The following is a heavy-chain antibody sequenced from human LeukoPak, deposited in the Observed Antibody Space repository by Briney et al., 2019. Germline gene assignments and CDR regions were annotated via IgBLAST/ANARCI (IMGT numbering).Heavy chain of an antibody. D-gene: IGHD3-22*01. CDR1: GYSFTSYW. Sequence: LWESLKISCKGSGYSFTSYWIGWVPQMPGKGLEWMGIIYPGDSDTRYSPSFQGQVTISADKSISTAYLQWSSLKASDTAMYYCARPAGDSSGYYYFDYWGQGTLVTVSS. V-gene: IGHV5-51*01. CDR3: ARPAGDSSGYYYFDY. CDR2: IYPGDSDT. J-gene: IGHJ4*02.